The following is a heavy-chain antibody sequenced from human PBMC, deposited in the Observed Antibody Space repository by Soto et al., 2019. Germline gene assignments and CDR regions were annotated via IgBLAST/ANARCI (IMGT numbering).Heavy chain of an antibody. D-gene: IGHD5-18*01. V-gene: IGHV1-18*01. CDR3: ARESIGGYSLYYYYGMDV. CDR2: ISAYNGNT. CDR1: GYTFTSYG. J-gene: IGHJ6*02. Sequence: GASVKVSCKASGYTFTSYGISWVRQAPGQGLEWMGWISAYNGNTNYAQKLQGRVTMTTDTSTSTAYMELRSLRSDDTAVYYCARESIGGYSLYYYYGMDVWGQGTTVTVSS.